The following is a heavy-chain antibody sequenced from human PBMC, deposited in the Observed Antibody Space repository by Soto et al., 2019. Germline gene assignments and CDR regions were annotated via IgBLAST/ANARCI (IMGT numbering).Heavy chain of an antibody. V-gene: IGHV2-5*02. Sequence: QITLKESAPTRVKPTQTLTLTCTFSGFSLTSRPMGVGWIRQPPGKALEWLAFIYWDDDKRYSPSLRSRLTTTTDTSGNPVVLTMTNMDPVDTATYYCAHRLSGYNWNGGYFDYWGQGALVTVSS. CDR1: GFSLTSRPMG. CDR2: IYWDDDK. CDR3: AHRLSGYNWNGGYFDY. J-gene: IGHJ4*02. D-gene: IGHD1-1*01.